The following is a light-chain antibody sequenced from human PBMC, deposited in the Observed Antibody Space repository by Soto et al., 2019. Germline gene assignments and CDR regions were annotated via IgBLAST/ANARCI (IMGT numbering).Light chain of an antibody. CDR2: GNK. CDR3: QSYDSSLSVSYV. CDR1: SSNIGAGYD. J-gene: IGLJ1*01. Sequence: QSVLTQPPSVSGAPGQRVTISCTGSSSNIGAGYDVHWYQQRPGTAPKLLIYGNKNRPSGVPDRFSGSKSGTSASPAITGLQAEDEADYYCQSYDSSLSVSYVFGTGTQVTVL. V-gene: IGLV1-40*01.